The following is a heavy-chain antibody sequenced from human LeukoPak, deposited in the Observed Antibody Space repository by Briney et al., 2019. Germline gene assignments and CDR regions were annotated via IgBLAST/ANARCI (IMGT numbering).Heavy chain of an antibody. CDR3: AKGFGIYYYDSSGYQI. D-gene: IGHD3-22*01. CDR1: GFTFSSYS. Sequence: GGSLRLSCAASGFTFSSYSMNWVRQAPGKGLEWVSSISSSSSYIYYADSVKGRFTISRDNAKNSLYLQMNSLRAEDTAVYYCAKGFGIYYYDSSGYQIWGQGTMVTVSS. V-gene: IGHV3-21*01. J-gene: IGHJ3*02. CDR2: ISSSSSYI.